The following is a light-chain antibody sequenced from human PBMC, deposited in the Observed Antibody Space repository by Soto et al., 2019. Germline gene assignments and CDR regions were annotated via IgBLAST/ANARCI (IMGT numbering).Light chain of an antibody. J-gene: IGKJ4*01. CDR3: QQYGSSPALT. Sequence: EIVLTQSPGTLSLSPGERATLSCRASQSVSSSYLAWYQQKPGQAPRLLIYGASSRATGIPDRFSGSGSGTPFTLTISRLEPEDFAVSYCQQYGSSPALTFGGGTKVEIK. CDR1: QSVSSSY. V-gene: IGKV3-20*01. CDR2: GAS.